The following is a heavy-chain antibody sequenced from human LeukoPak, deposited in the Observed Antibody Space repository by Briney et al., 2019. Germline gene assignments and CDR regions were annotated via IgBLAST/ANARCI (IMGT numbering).Heavy chain of an antibody. Sequence: GGSLRLSCAASGSTFSSYSMNWVRQAPGKGLEWVSSISSSSSYIYYADSVKGRFTISRDNAKNSLYLQMNSLRAEDTAVYYCARRDSSDAFDIWGQGTMVTVSS. V-gene: IGHV3-21*01. J-gene: IGHJ3*02. CDR2: ISSSSSYI. D-gene: IGHD2-15*01. CDR1: GSTFSSYS. CDR3: ARRDSSDAFDI.